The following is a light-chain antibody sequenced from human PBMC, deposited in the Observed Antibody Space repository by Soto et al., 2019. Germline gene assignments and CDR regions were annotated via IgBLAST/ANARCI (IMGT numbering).Light chain of an antibody. J-gene: IGKJ1*01. V-gene: IGKV3-15*01. CDR1: QSVGTN. CDR2: GAS. Sequence: EIVMTQSPATLSVSPGERATLSCRASQSVGTNLAWYQQKPGQAPRLLIYGASTRATGIPFTFSGSGSGTEFPLTISSLQSEDFAVYYCQQYTSWPWTFGQGTKVEIK. CDR3: QQYTSWPWT.